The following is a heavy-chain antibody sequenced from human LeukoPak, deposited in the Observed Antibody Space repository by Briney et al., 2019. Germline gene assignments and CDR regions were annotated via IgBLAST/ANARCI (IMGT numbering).Heavy chain of an antibody. CDR3: ARGGKATVVTM. Sequence: PSETLSLTCTVSGGSINSYYWSWIRQPAGKGLQWIGRIYSSGSTNYNPSLKSRVSMSVDTSKNQFSLKLTSVTAADTAVYYCARGGKATVVTMWGQGILVTVSS. D-gene: IGHD4-23*01. CDR2: IYSSGST. V-gene: IGHV4-4*07. J-gene: IGHJ4*02. CDR1: GGSINSYY.